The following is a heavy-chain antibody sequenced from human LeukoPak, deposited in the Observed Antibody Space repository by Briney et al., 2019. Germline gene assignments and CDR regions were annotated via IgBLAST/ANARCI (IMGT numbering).Heavy chain of an antibody. CDR2: ISSSSSYI. CDR3: ASGSHGFFPIDY. Sequence: PGGSLRLSCAASGFTFSSYSMNWVRQAPGKGLEWVSSISSSSSYIYYADSVKGRFTISRDNAKNSLYLQMNSLRAEDTAVYYCASGSHGFFPIDYWGQGTLVTVSS. D-gene: IGHD5-18*01. J-gene: IGHJ4*02. CDR1: GFTFSSYS. V-gene: IGHV3-21*01.